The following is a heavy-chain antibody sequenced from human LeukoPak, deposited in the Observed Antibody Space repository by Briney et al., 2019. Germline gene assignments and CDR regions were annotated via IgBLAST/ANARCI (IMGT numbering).Heavy chain of an antibody. CDR2: TYYSGST. CDR1: GGSISSYY. J-gene: IGHJ4*02. V-gene: IGHV4-59*01. D-gene: IGHD6-19*01. Sequence: SETLSLTCTVSGGSISSYYWSWIRQPPGKGLEWIGNTYYSGSTIYNPSLKNRVTISVDTSRNQFSLNLTSVTAADTAVYYCARVAVARRYYFDYWGQGTLVTVSS. CDR3: ARVAVARRYYFDY.